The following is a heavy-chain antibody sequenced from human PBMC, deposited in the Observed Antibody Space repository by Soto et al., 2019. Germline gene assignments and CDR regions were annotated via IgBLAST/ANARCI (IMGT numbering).Heavy chain of an antibody. CDR3: ARGRPIRLERGNWLDP. CDR1: GFTFSSYG. Sequence: QVQLVESGGGVVQPGRSLRLSCAASGFTFSSYGMNWVRQAPGKGLEWVAIIWYDGSNEYYGDSVKGRFTISRDNSKNTLYLQMNSLTAEDTAVYYCARGRPIRLERGNWLDPWGQGTLVTVSS. J-gene: IGHJ5*02. D-gene: IGHD1-1*01. CDR2: IWYDGSNE. V-gene: IGHV3-33*01.